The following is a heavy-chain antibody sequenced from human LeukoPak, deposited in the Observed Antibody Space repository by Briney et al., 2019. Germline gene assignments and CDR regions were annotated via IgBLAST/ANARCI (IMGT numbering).Heavy chain of an antibody. Sequence: PSETLSLTCAVYGGSFSGYYWSWIRQPPGKGLEWIGEINHSGSTNYNPSLKSRVTLSVDTSKNQFSLKLSSVTAADTAVYYCASETIPAAAGEAEYFQHWGQGTLVTVSS. J-gene: IGHJ1*01. V-gene: IGHV4-34*01. CDR2: INHSGST. D-gene: IGHD6-13*01. CDR1: GGSFSGYY. CDR3: ASETIPAAAGEAEYFQH.